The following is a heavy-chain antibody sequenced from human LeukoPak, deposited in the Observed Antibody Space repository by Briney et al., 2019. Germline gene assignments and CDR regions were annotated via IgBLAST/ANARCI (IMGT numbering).Heavy chain of an antibody. J-gene: IGHJ6*03. CDR1: GGSITSYY. V-gene: IGHV4-59*04. CDR3: ARGKSITMVRGVIMCPYYYYMDV. Sequence: SETLSLTCTVSGGSITSYYWSWIRQPPGKGLEWIGYIYYSGSTYYNPSLKSRVTISVDTSKNQFSLKLSSVTAADTAVYYCARGKSITMVRGVIMCPYYYYMDVWGKGTTVTISS. D-gene: IGHD3-10*01. CDR2: IYYSGST.